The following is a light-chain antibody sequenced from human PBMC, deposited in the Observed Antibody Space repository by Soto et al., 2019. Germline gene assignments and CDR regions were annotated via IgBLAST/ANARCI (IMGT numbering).Light chain of an antibody. V-gene: IGKV1-27*01. CDR3: QKYNKDSPAT. CDR2: GAS. CDR1: HDISHF. Sequence: DIQLTQSPSSLSASVGDRVTFTCRASHDISHFLAWYQQRPGEVPRLLIYGASTLQSGVPSRFSGSGFGTDFTLTITSLQPEDVATYYCQKYNKDSPATFGPGTKVEIK. J-gene: IGKJ1*01.